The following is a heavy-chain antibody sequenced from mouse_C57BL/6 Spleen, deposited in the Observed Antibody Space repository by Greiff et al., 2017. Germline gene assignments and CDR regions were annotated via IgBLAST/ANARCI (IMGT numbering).Heavy chain of an antibody. CDR1: GFSLTSYG. J-gene: IGHJ1*03. V-gene: IGHV2-3*01. CDR2: IWGDGST. D-gene: IGHD1-1*01. CDR3: AKEGTVVATYWYFDV. Sequence: QVQLKESGPGLVAPSQSLSITCTVSGFSLTSYGVSWVRQPPGKGLEWLGVIWGDGSTNYHSALISSLSISKDNSKSQVFLKLNSLQTGDTAAYYCAKEGTVVATYWYFDVWGTGTTVTVSS.